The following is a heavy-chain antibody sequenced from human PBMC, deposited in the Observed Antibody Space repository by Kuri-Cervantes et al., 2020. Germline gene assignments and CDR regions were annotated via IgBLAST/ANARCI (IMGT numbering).Heavy chain of an antibody. D-gene: IGHD6-19*01. CDR2: INHSGST. CDR3: AKETARQWLVRSNIDY. CDR1: GGSFSGYY. V-gene: IGHV4-34*01. J-gene: IGHJ4*02. Sequence: SETLSLTCAVYGGSFSGYYWSWIRQPPGKGLEWIGEINHSGSTNYNPSLKSRVTISVDTSKNQFSLKLSSVTAADTAVYYCAKETARQWLVRSNIDYWGQGTLVTVSS.